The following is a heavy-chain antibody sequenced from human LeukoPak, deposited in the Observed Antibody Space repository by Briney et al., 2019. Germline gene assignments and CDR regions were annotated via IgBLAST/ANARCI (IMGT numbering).Heavy chain of an antibody. J-gene: IGHJ4*02. Sequence: GGSLRLSCAASGFTLSSYAMSWVRQAPGKGLEWVSAISGSGGSTYYADSVKGRFTISRDNSKNTLYLQMNSLRAEDTAVYYCAKDSLGGSGSPSFDYWGQGTLVTVSS. CDR1: GFTLSSYA. D-gene: IGHD3-10*01. V-gene: IGHV3-23*01. CDR2: ISGSGGST. CDR3: AKDSLGGSGSPSFDY.